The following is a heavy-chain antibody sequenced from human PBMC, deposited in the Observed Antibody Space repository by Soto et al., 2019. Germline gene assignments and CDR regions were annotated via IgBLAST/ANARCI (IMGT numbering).Heavy chain of an antibody. CDR3: ARVRSGRSYYYYGMDV. J-gene: IGHJ6*02. CDR1: GYTFTTYA. Sequence: ASVKVSCKASGYTFTTYAITWVRQAPGQGLEWMGWISAYNGNTNYAQKLQGRVTMTTDTSTSTAYVELSSLRSEDTAVYYCARVRSGRSYYYYGMDVWGQGTTVTVSS. CDR2: ISAYNGNT. V-gene: IGHV1-18*01. D-gene: IGHD6-25*01.